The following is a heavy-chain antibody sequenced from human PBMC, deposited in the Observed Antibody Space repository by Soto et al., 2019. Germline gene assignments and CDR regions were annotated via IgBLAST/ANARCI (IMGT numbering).Heavy chain of an antibody. J-gene: IGHJ6*02. CDR2: ISSSGSTI. CDR1: GFTFSSYE. Sequence: VGSLRLSCAASGFTFSSYEMNWVRQAPGKGLEWVSYISSSGSTIYYADSVKGRFTISRDNAKNSLYLQMNSLRAEDTAVYYCARGHKGGYYYYGMDVWGQGTTVTVS. V-gene: IGHV3-48*03. CDR3: ARGHKGGYYYYGMDV.